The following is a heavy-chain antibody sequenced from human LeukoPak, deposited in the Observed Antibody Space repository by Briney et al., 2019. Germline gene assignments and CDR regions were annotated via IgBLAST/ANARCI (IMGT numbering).Heavy chain of an antibody. CDR1: GFTFGTYS. CDR3: ARDSGGALDQ. V-gene: IGHV3-7*03. D-gene: IGHD3-16*01. J-gene: IGHJ4*02. CDR2: IKRDESEK. Sequence: GGSLRLSCAASGFTFGTYSMNWVRQAPGNGLEWVANIKRDESEKYYADSVKGRFTISRDNAKNSLYLQMNSLSAEDSAVYYCARDSGGALDQWGQGTLVTVSS.